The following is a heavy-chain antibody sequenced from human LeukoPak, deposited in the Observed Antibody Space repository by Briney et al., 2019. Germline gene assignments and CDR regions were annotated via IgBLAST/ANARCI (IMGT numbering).Heavy chain of an antibody. D-gene: IGHD6-19*01. CDR3: ARVTVAGFSVFDY. J-gene: IGHJ4*02. CDR1: GFTFSSYA. Sequence: GGSLRLSCAASGFTFSSYAMHWVRQAPGKGLEGVAVISYDGNKKNYADSVKGRFTISRDNSKNTLYLQINSLRAEDTAVYYCARVTVAGFSVFDYWGQGTLVTVSS. V-gene: IGHV3-30-3*01. CDR2: ISYDGNKK.